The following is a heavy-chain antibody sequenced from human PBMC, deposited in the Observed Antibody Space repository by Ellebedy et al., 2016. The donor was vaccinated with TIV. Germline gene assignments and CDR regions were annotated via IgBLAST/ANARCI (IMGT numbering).Heavy chain of an antibody. CDR1: GGSISTAGYY. Sequence: SETLSLXXTVSGGSISTAGYYWGWIRQPPGKGLEWIGSIYYSGSTYHKPSLQSRVTFSVDTSKNQFSLKLTSMTAADSAVYYCARRGSVAGNPIFDYWGQGTLVTVSS. J-gene: IGHJ4*02. CDR2: IYYSGST. CDR3: ARRGSVAGNPIFDY. V-gene: IGHV4-39*01. D-gene: IGHD6-19*01.